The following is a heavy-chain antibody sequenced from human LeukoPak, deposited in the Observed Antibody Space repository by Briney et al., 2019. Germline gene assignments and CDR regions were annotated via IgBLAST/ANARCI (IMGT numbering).Heavy chain of an antibody. V-gene: IGHV3-49*04. CDR3: TREPYYGSGSFDYYGMDV. CDR2: IRSKAYGGTT. D-gene: IGHD3-10*01. J-gene: IGHJ6*02. CDR1: GFTFCDYA. Sequence: PGGSLRLSCTASGFTFCDYAMSWVRQAPGKGLEWVGFIRSKAYGGTTEYAASVKGRFTISRDDSKSIAYLQMNSLKTEDTAVYYCTREPYYGSGSFDYYGMDVWGQGTTVTVSS.